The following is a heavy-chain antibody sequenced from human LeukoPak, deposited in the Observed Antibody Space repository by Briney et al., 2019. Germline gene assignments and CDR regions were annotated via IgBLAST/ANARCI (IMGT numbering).Heavy chain of an antibody. V-gene: IGHV3-11*04. D-gene: IGHD3-22*01. Sequence: AGGSLRLSCAASGFTFSDYYMSWIRQAPGKGLEWVSYISSSGSTIYYADSVKGRFTISRDNAKNSLYLQMNSLRPEDTAVYYCARGGGYYYYDSAFDYWGQGTLVTVSS. CDR3: ARGGGYYYYDSAFDY. J-gene: IGHJ4*02. CDR2: ISSSGSTI. CDR1: GFTFSDYY.